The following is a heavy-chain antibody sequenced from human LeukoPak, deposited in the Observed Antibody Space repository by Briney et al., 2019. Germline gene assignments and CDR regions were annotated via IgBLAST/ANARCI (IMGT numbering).Heavy chain of an antibody. CDR2: IYYSGST. J-gene: IGHJ4*02. Sequence: SETLSLTCTVSGGSISSYYWSWIRQPPGKGLEWIGYIYYSGSTNYNPSLKSRVTISVDTSKNQFSLKLSSVTAADTAVYYCARVPYCSSTSCQRGYYFDYWGQGTLVTVSS. V-gene: IGHV4-59*01. CDR1: GGSISSYY. D-gene: IGHD2-2*01. CDR3: ARVPYCSSTSCQRGYYFDY.